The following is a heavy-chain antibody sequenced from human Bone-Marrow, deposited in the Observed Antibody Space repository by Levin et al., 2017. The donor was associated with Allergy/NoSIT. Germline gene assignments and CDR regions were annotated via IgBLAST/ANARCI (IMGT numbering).Heavy chain of an antibody. CDR2: INPNSGGT. Sequence: GASVKVSCKASGYTFTGYYMHWVRQAPGQGLEWMGWINPNSGGTNYAQKFQGRVTMTRDTSISTAYMELSRLRSDDTAVYYCARDLEWLRSRQPKYYFDYWGQGTLVTVSS. J-gene: IGHJ4*02. V-gene: IGHV1-2*02. D-gene: IGHD5-12*01. CDR3: ARDLEWLRSRQPKYYFDY. CDR1: GYTFTGYY.